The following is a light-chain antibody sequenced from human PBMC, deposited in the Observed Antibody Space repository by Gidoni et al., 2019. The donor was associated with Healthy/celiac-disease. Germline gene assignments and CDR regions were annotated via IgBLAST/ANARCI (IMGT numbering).Light chain of an antibody. CDR3: MQATRFPRT. Sequence: DIVLTQTPLLSPVTLGQPASISCRSSESLLHSNGHTYLSWLQQRPGQPPRLLIYEISDRFSGVPDRFSGSGAGTNFTLRINRVEVEDVGVYYCMQATRFPRTFGQGTKVEIK. V-gene: IGKV2-24*01. CDR2: EIS. CDR1: ESLLHSNGHTY. J-gene: IGKJ1*01.